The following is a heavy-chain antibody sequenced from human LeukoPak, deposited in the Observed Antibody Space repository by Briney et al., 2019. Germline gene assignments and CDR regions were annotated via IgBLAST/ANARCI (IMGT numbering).Heavy chain of an antibody. V-gene: IGHV1-46*01. D-gene: IGHD1-26*01. CDR3: ASGRTRGSYFRSFDY. J-gene: IGHJ4*02. Sequence: ASVTVSCKASGYTFTSYYMHWVRQAPGQGLEWVGIINPSGGSTSYAQKFQGRVTMTRDTSTSTVYMELSSLRSEDTAVYYCASGRTRGSYFRSFDYWGQGTLVTVSS. CDR2: INPSGGST. CDR1: GYTFTSYY.